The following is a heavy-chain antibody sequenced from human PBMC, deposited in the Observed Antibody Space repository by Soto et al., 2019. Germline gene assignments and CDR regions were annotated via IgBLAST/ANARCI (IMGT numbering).Heavy chain of an antibody. CDR2: IIPIFGTA. Sequence: ASVKVSCKASGGTFSSYAISWVRQAPGQGLEWMGGIIPIFGTANYAQKFQGRVTITADESTSTAYMELSSLRSEDTAVYYCARDRRETYYYDSSDAVVIWGQGTMVTVSS. CDR1: GGTFSSYA. V-gene: IGHV1-69*13. D-gene: IGHD3-22*01. J-gene: IGHJ3*02. CDR3: ARDRRETYYYDSSDAVVI.